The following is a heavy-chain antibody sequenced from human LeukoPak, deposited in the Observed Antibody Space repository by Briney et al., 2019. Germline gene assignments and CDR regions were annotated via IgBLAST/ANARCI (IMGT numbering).Heavy chain of an antibody. Sequence: GRSLRLSCAASGFTFSSYAMQWVRQAPGKGLEGVAVISYDGSNKYYADSVKGRFTISRDNSKNTMYLQMNSMRAEDTAVYYCARDFAVGFLEWLGYFDYWGQGTLVTVSS. CDR1: GFTFSSYA. V-gene: IGHV3-30-3*01. CDR3: ARDFAVGFLEWLGYFDY. D-gene: IGHD3-3*02. J-gene: IGHJ4*02. CDR2: ISYDGSNK.